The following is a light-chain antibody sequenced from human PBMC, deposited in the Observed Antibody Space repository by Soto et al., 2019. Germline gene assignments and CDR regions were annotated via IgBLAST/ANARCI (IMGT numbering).Light chain of an antibody. J-gene: IGKJ5*01. Sequence: EIVLTQSPGTLSLSPGDRATLSCSPSQSISSNLAWYQQKPGQAPRLLIYGASSRATGIPDRFSGSGSGTDFTLTISRLEPEDFAVYYCQQYGSSPPITGGQGTRREIK. CDR2: GAS. CDR3: QQYGSSPPIT. V-gene: IGKV3-20*01. CDR1: QSISSN.